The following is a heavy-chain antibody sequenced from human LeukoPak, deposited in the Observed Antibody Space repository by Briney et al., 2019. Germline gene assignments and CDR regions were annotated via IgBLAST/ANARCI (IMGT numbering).Heavy chain of an antibody. V-gene: IGHV1-2*02. Sequence: GASVKVSCKASGYTFTGYYMHWVRQAPGQGLEWMGWINPNSGGTNYAQKFQGRVTITRNTSISTAYMELSSLRSEDTAVYYCARVFYDFWSGYPHFDYWGQGTLVTVSS. D-gene: IGHD3-3*01. CDR3: ARVFYDFWSGYPHFDY. CDR1: GYTFTGYY. J-gene: IGHJ4*02. CDR2: INPNSGGT.